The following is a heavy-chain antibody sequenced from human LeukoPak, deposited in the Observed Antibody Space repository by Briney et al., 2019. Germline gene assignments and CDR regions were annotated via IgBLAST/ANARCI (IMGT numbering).Heavy chain of an antibody. J-gene: IGHJ5*02. Sequence: ASVKVSCKASGYTFTSYAMNWVRQAPGQGLEWMGWINTNTGNPTYAQGFTGRFVFSLDTSVSTAYLQISSLKAEDTAVYYCARDLSTVRVRSFDPWGQGTLVTVSS. CDR2: INTNTGNP. CDR1: GYTFTSYA. V-gene: IGHV7-4-1*02. D-gene: IGHD4-11*01. CDR3: ARDLSTVRVRSFDP.